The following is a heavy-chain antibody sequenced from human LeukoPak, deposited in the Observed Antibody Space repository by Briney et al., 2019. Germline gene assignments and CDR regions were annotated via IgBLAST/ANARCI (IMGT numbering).Heavy chain of an antibody. D-gene: IGHD2-2*01. J-gene: IGHJ3*01. CDR3: TRLSRYHNAFDV. Sequence: GGSLRLSCAASGFSVSTYDMYWVRQVAGQGPEWVSGINTAGGTYYPASVKGRFTISKENAMNTVFLQMDGLSPGDTAVYYCTRLSRYHNAFDVWGQGTVVTVSS. CDR1: GFSVSTYD. V-gene: IGHV3-13*01. CDR2: INTAGGT.